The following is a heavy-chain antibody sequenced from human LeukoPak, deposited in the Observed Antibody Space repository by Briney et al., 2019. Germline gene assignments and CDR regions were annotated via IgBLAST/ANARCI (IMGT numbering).Heavy chain of an antibody. CDR2: IYSGGGT. J-gene: IGHJ4*02. CDR1: GFTVSSNY. D-gene: IGHD6-19*01. Sequence: TGGSLRLSCAVSGFTVSSNYMSWVRQAPGKGLEWVSLIYSGGGTYYADSVRGRFTISRDDSKNTLYLQMNSLRAEDTAVYYCVRRSGIAVAGAFDYWGQGTLVTVSS. CDR3: VRRSGIAVAGAFDY. V-gene: IGHV3-53*01.